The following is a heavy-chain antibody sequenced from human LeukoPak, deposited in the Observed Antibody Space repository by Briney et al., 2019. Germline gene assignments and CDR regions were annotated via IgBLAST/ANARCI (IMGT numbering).Heavy chain of an antibody. CDR2: IKYDGSEK. CDR1: GFKFDYYW. CDR3: AREPLTGTTLYSYYYGMDV. J-gene: IGHJ6*02. V-gene: IGHV3-7*03. D-gene: IGHD1-7*01. Sequence: GGSLRLSCVASGFKFDYYWMTWVRQAPGKGLEWVAYIKYDGSEKYYVDSVKGRFTISRDNAKNSLYLQMNSLRAEDTAVYYCAREPLTGTTLYSYYYGMDVWGQGTTVTVSS.